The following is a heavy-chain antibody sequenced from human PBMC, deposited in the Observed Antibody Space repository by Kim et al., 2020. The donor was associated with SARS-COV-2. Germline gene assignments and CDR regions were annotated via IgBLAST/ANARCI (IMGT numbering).Heavy chain of an antibody. CDR3: ARGVLLTTFGVVREFDY. CDR2: IYYSGST. CDR1: GCSISSYY. V-gene: IGHV4-59*01. J-gene: IGHJ4*02. D-gene: IGHD3-3*01. Sequence: SETLSLTCTVSGCSISSYYWSWIRQPPVKGLEWIGYIYYSGSTNYNPSLKSRGTISADTSKNQFSLKQSSVTTAETAVYYCARGVLLTTFGVVREFDYWGQGTLGTVSS.